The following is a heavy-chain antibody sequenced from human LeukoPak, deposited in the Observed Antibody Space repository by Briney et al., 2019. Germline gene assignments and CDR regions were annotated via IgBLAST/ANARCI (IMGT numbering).Heavy chain of an antibody. V-gene: IGHV5-51*01. CDR2: IYPGDSDT. J-gene: IGHJ5*02. D-gene: IGHD5-24*01. CDR1: GYSFTYYY. CDR3: ARATTPAGEGDWFDP. Sequence: GESLKISCKTSGYSFTYYYIAWVRQMPGKGLEWMGIIYPGDSDTRYSPSFQGQVTISADNSMKTAYLQFNSLQASDTAIYYCARATTPAGEGDWFDPWGQGTLVTVSS.